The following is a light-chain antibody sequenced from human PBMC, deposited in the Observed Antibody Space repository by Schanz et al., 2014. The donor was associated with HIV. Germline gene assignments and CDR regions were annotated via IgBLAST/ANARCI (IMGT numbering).Light chain of an antibody. CDR2: RAS. V-gene: IGKV3-20*01. J-gene: IGKJ1*01. CDR3: QQYGSPPRT. CDR1: QSVRSN. Sequence: DILMTQSPATLSVSPGERVTLSCRAGQSVRSNLAWYQHKPGQAPRLLIYRASTGATGIPDRFSGSGSGTDFTLPINRLEHEDFAVFYCQQYGSPPRTFGQGTKVEI.